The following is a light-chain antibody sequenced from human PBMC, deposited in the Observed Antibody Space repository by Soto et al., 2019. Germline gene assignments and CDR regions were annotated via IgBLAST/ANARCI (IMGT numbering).Light chain of an antibody. CDR1: QSVSSY. Sequence: EIVLTQSPATMSLSPGERATLSCRASQSVSSYLAWYQQKPGQPPRLLIYDASNRATGIPARFSGSGSGTDFPLTISGLEPEDFAVYYCQQRSNWRTFGQGTKLELK. J-gene: IGKJ2*01. V-gene: IGKV3-11*01. CDR2: DAS. CDR3: QQRSNWRT.